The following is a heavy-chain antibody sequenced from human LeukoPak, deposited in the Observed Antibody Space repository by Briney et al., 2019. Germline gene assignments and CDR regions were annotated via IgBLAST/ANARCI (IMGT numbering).Heavy chain of an antibody. CDR3: ASSAYDILTGYSKTYYYYGMDV. V-gene: IGHV3-23*01. CDR1: GFTFSSSA. Sequence: GGSLRLSCAASGFTFSSSAMSWVRQVPGKGLEWVSGISASGGSTYYADSVRGRFTISRDNSKNTLYLQMNSLRAEDTAVYYCASSAYDILTGYSKTYYYYGMDVWGQGTTVTVSS. J-gene: IGHJ6*02. D-gene: IGHD3-9*01. CDR2: ISASGGST.